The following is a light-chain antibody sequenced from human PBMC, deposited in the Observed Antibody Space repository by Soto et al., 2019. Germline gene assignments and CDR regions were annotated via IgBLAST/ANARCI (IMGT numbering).Light chain of an antibody. CDR2: EVN. V-gene: IGLV2-14*01. Sequence: QSALTQPASVSGSPGQSITISCTGTSSDVGGYNYVSWYQLHPGKAPKLIIYEVNNRPSGLSNRFSGSKSGNTASLTISGLQADDQGDSYCSSYTSDTSPYVFGTGTKLTVL. CDR3: SSYTSDTSPYV. J-gene: IGLJ1*01. CDR1: SSDVGGYNY.